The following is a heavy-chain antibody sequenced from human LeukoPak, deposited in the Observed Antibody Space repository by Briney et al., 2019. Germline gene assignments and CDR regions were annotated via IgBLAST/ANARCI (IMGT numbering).Heavy chain of an antibody. D-gene: IGHD3-9*01. CDR1: GFTFSSYA. CDR2: ISYDGSNK. CDR3: ARDRYFDWSYYYYYGMDV. V-gene: IGHV3-30-3*01. Sequence: PGGSLRLSCAASGFTFSSYAMHWVRQAPGKGLEWVAVISYDGSNKYYADSVKGRFSISRDNSKNTLYLQMNSLRAEDTAVYYCARDRYFDWSYYYYYGMDVWGQGTTVTVSS. J-gene: IGHJ6*02.